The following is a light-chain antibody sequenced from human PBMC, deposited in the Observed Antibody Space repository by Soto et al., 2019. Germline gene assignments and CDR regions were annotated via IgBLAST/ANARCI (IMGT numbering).Light chain of an antibody. Sequence: EIVLTQSPATLSLSPGERATLCCRASQSVSSYLAWYQQKPGQAPRLLIYDASNRATGIPARFSGSGSGTDFTLTISSLEPEDFAVYYCQQRSNWPPLITFGQGTRLEIK. CDR3: QQRSNWPPLIT. V-gene: IGKV3-11*01. CDR2: DAS. J-gene: IGKJ5*01. CDR1: QSVSSY.